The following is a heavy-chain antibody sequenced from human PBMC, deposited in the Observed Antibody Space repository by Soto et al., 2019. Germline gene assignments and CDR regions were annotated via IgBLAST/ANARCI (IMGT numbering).Heavy chain of an antibody. D-gene: IGHD3-3*01. CDR1: GFTFSSYW. CDR3: ARDGEYYDFWSGYWTDYYYYGMDV. CDR2: INSDGSST. Sequence: PGGSLRLSCAASGFTFSSYWMHWVRQAPGKGLLCVSRINSDGSSTSYADSVKGRFTISRDNAKNTLYLQMNSLRAEDTAVYYCARDGEYYDFWSGYWTDYYYYGMDVWGQGTTVTVYS. J-gene: IGHJ6*02. V-gene: IGHV3-74*01.